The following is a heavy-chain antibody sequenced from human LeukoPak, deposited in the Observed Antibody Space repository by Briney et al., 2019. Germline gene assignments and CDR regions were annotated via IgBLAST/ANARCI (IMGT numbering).Heavy chain of an antibody. J-gene: IGHJ4*02. CDR2: INPNSGYT. CDR1: GYTFTSFD. Sequence: ASVKVSCKASGYTFTSFDINWVRQATGQGLEWMGWINPNSGYTYSVQKFQGRVTMTRNPSTSTAYMELSSLRSEDTAVCYCASGDVTVTNNFDYWGQGTLVTVSS. V-gene: IGHV1-8*01. CDR3: ASGDVTVTNNFDY. D-gene: IGHD4-17*01.